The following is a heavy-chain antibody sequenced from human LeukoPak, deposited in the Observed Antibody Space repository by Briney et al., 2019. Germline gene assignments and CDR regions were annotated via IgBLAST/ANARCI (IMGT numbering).Heavy chain of an antibody. CDR3: AKNYYGSGRMDV. CDR1: GGSISSSSYY. J-gene: IGHJ6*03. V-gene: IGHV4-39*07. Sequence: SETLSLTCTVSGGSISSSSYYWGWIRQPPRKALEWIGSIYYSGSTYYNPSLKSRVTISVDTSKNQISLRLNSVTAADTAVYYCAKNYYGSGRMDVWGKGTTVTISS. D-gene: IGHD3-10*01. CDR2: IYYSGST.